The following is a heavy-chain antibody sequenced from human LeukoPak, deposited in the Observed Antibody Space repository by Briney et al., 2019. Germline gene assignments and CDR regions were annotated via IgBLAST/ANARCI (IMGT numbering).Heavy chain of an antibody. Sequence: PGRSLRLSCAASGFTFSSYAMSWVRQAPGKGLEWVSTISGSGGSTYYADSVKGQFTISRDNSKNTLYLQMNSLRAADTAVYYCAKHTSYYYYYMDVWGKGTTVTVSS. D-gene: IGHD3-3*01. J-gene: IGHJ6*03. V-gene: IGHV3-23*01. CDR2: ISGSGGST. CDR3: AKHTSYYYYYMDV. CDR1: GFTFSSYA.